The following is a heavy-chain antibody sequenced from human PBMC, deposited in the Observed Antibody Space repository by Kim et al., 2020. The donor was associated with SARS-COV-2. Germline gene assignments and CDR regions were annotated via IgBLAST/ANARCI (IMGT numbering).Heavy chain of an antibody. Sequence: SETLSLTCTVSGGSISSSSYYWGWIRQPPGKGLEWIGSIYYSGSTYYNLSLKSRVTISVDTSKNQFSLKLSPVTAADTAVYYCARHGDYYGSGGEYYFDCWGQGTLVTVSS. J-gene: IGHJ4*02. CDR3: ARHGDYYGSGGEYYFDC. CDR2: IYYSGST. D-gene: IGHD3-10*01. V-gene: IGHV4-39*01. CDR1: GGSISSSSYY.